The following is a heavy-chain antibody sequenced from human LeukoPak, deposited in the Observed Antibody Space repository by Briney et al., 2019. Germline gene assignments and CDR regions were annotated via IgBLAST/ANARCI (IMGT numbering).Heavy chain of an antibody. V-gene: IGHV3-30*03. CDR2: ISYDGSNK. J-gene: IGHJ3*02. CDR1: GFTFSSYG. CDR3: ARDRSVGGPDAFDI. D-gene: IGHD4-23*01. Sequence: GGSLRLSCAASGFTFSSYGMHWVRQAPGKGLEWVAVISYDGSNKYYADSVKGRFTISRDNSKNTLYLHMNSLRAEDMAVYYCARDRSVGGPDAFDIWGQGTMVTVSS.